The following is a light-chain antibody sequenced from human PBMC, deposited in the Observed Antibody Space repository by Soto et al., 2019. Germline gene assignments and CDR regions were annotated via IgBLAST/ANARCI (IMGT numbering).Light chain of an antibody. CDR2: GAS. CDR1: QSVSNNY. CDR3: QQYGSSPPT. J-gene: IGKJ1*01. V-gene: IGKV3-20*01. Sequence: EVVLTQSPGTLSLSPGERATLSYRASQSVSNNYLAWYRRKPGQAPRLLIYGASYRATDIPGRFSGSGSGTDFTLTITRLEPEDFAVYYCQQYGSSPPTFGPGTRVEIK.